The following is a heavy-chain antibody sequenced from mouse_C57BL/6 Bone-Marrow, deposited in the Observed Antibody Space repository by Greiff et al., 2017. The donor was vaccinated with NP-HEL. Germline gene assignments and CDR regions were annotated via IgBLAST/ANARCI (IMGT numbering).Heavy chain of an antibody. CDR3: ARRFRQGDY. CDR2: ISDGGSYT. Sequence: EVKLVESGGGLVKPGGSLKLSCAASGFTFSSYAMSWVRQTPEKRLEWVATISDGGSYTYYPDNVKGRFTISRDNAKNNLYLQMSHLKSDDTAMYYCARRFRQGDYWGQGTSVTVSS. CDR1: GFTFSSYA. D-gene: IGHD3-2*01. J-gene: IGHJ4*01. V-gene: IGHV5-4*03.